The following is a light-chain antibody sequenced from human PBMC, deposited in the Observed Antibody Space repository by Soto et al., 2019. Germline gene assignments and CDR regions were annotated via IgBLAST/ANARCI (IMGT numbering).Light chain of an antibody. CDR3: MQHLQTPA. V-gene: IGKV2-28*01. CDR1: QSLLHSNGYNY. CDR2: LGS. J-gene: IGKJ1*01. Sequence: DIVMTQSPLSLPVTPGEPASISCRSSQSLLHSNGYNYLDWYLQKPEQSPQLLIYLGSNRASGVPERFSGSGSGTDFTLNISRVEAEDVGVYYCMQHLQTPAFGEGTKVEIK.